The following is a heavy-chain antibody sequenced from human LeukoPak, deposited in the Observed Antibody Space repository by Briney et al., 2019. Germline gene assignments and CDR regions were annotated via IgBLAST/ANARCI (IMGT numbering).Heavy chain of an antibody. CDR3: ARDGILNWFDP. CDR1: GVSISSGDYY. J-gene: IGHJ5*02. V-gene: IGHV4-30-4*01. D-gene: IGHD1-26*01. CDR2: IYYSGST. Sequence: SETLSLTCTVSGVSISSGDYYWRWIRQPPGKGLEWIGYIYYSGSTYYNPSLKSRVTISVDTSKNQFSLKLSSVTAADTAVYYCARDGILNWFDPWGQGTLVTVSS.